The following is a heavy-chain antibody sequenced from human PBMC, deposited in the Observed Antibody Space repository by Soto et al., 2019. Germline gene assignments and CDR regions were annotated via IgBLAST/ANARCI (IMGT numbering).Heavy chain of an antibody. D-gene: IGHD4-17*01. CDR2: MISINGRT. CDR3: ARRGGGVTTSEYFQH. J-gene: IGHJ1*01. Sequence: SVEVSCKASGDTFTSYGISWVRQAPGQGLEWMGGMISINGRTKYAQKFQGRVTITADKSTSTAYMELSSLRSEDTAVYYCARRGGGVTTSEYFQHWGQGTLVTV. V-gene: IGHV1-69*10. CDR1: GDTFTSYG.